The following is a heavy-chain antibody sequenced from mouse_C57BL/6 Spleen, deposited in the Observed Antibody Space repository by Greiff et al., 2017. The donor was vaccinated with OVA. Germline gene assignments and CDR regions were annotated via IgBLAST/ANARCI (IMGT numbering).Heavy chain of an antibody. CDR1: GFTFSSYA. J-gene: IGHJ3*01. Sequence: EVMLVESGEGLVKPGGSLKLSCAASGFTFSSYAMSWVRQTPEKRLEWVAYISSGGDYIYYADTVKGRFTISRDNARNTLYLQMSSLKSEDTAMYYCTREDYDYGGFAYWGQGTLVTVSA. CDR2: ISSGGDYI. V-gene: IGHV5-9-1*02. D-gene: IGHD2-4*01. CDR3: TREDYDYGGFAY.